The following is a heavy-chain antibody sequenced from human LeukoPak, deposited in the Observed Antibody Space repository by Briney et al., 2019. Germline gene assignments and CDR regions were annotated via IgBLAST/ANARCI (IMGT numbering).Heavy chain of an antibody. CDR3: ARRRSLDGVIIDY. D-gene: IGHD4-17*01. J-gene: IGHJ4*02. CDR2: INHSGKT. Sequence: GSLRLSCAASGFTFSNYGMHWVRQPPGKGLEWIGEINHSGKTYYNPSLQSRVTLSVHTSTKQFSLKLSSVTAADTAVYYCARRRSLDGVIIDYWGQGTLVTVSS. V-gene: IGHV4-34*01. CDR1: GFTFSNYG.